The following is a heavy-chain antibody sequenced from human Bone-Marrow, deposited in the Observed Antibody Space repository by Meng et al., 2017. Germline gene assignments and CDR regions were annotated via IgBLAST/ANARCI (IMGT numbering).Heavy chain of an antibody. J-gene: IGHJ5*02. V-gene: IGHV1-2*06. Sequence: ASVKVSCKASGYTFTSYDINWVRQATGQGLEWMGRINPNSGGTNYAQKFQGRVTMTRDTSISTAYMELSRLRSDDTAVYYCARGYSSGWYRAPWGQGTLVTVSS. D-gene: IGHD6-19*01. CDR2: INPNSGGT. CDR1: GYTFTSYD. CDR3: ARGYSSGWYRAP.